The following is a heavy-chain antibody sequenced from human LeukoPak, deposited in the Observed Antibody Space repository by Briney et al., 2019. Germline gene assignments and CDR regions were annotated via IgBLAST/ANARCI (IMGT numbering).Heavy chain of an antibody. V-gene: IGHV4-59*01. CDR3: ARISGSYSL. J-gene: IGHJ4*02. CDR1: GGSISSYY. D-gene: IGHD1-26*01. CDR2: IYNTGGT. Sequence: SETLSLTCTVSGGSISSYYWTWIRQPPGKGLEWIGYIYNTGGTNYNPSLNSRVTISIDTSKNQFSPRLSSVTAADTAIYFCARISGSYSLWGQGTLVTVSS.